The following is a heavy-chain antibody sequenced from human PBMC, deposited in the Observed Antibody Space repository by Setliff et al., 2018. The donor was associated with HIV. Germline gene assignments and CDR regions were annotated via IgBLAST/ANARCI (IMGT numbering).Heavy chain of an antibody. CDR3: ARAGHFDWLLPFDY. CDR2: ITSSSSNI. V-gene: IGHV3-21*01. D-gene: IGHD3-9*01. Sequence: PGGSLRLSCVASGFVFYSFDMNWVRQAPGKGLEWVSSITSSSSNIYYADSVKGRFTISRDNAKNLLYLLLNTLRADDTAVYYCARAGHFDWLLPFDYWGQGTLVTVSS. J-gene: IGHJ4*02. CDR1: GFVFYSFD.